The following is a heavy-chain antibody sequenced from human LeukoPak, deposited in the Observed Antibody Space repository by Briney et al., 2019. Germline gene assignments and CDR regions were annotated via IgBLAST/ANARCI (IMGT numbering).Heavy chain of an antibody. CDR1: GSSISSGYY. CDR3: ARARAPVLSYFDY. D-gene: IGHD2-8*01. Sequence: PSETLSLTCTVSGSSISSGYYWGWIRQPPGKGLEWIGSIYHSGSTNYNPSLKSRVTTSVDTSKNQFSLRLSSVTAADTAVYYCARARAPVLSYFDYWGQGTLVTVSS. J-gene: IGHJ4*02. CDR2: IYHSGST. V-gene: IGHV4-38-2*02.